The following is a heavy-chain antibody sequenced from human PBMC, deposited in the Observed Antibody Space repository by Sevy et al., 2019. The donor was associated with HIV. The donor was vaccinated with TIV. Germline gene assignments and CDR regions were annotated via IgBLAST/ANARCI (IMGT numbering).Heavy chain of an antibody. V-gene: IGHV3-74*01. CDR2: VNSDGSST. CDR1: GFTFSTYW. CDR3: ARTASMDYFFYYAMDV. J-gene: IGHJ6*02. Sequence: GGSLRLSCAASGFTFSTYWMHWARQAPGKGLVWVSRVNSDGSSTIYADSMKGRFTISRDNAKNTLYLQMNSLRAEDTAVYYCARTASMDYFFYYAMDVWGQGTTVTVSS.